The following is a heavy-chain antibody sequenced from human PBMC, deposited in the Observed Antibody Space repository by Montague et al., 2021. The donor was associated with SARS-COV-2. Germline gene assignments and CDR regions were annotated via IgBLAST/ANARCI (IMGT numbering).Heavy chain of an antibody. D-gene: IGHD3-3*01. CDR1: GGSFSGYY. Sequence: SETLSLTCAVYGGSFSGYYWSWIRQPPGKGLEWIGEINHSGNTNYNPSLKSRVTISVDTSKNQFSLKLSSLTAADTAVYYCARGYQLRFLEWSSRQSTFDYWGQGTLVTVSS. CDR2: INHSGNT. V-gene: IGHV4-34*01. CDR3: ARGYQLRFLEWSSRQSTFDY. J-gene: IGHJ4*02.